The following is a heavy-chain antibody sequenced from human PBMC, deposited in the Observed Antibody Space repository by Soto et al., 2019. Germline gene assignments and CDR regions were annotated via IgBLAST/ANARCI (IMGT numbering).Heavy chain of an antibody. J-gene: IGHJ4*02. CDR3: ARESYGTFDY. CDR1: GFTFSSYE. CDR2: VSGTGGVT. V-gene: IGHV3-48*03. Sequence: SGGSLRLSCAASGFTFSSYEMNWVRQAPGKGLEWVSYVSGTGGVTYDADSVKGRFTSSRDNAKNSLYLQMSSLTAEDTALYFCARESYGTFDYWGQGTLVTVSS. D-gene: IGHD1-1*01.